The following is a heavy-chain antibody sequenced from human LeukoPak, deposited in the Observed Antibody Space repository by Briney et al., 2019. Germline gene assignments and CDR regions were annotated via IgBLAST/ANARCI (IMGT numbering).Heavy chain of an antibody. CDR2: INHSGST. V-gene: IGHV4-34*01. J-gene: IGHJ3*02. CDR3: ARAPTWYYDSRPGAFDI. D-gene: IGHD3-22*01. Sequence: SETLSLTCAVYGGSFSGYYWSWIRQPPGKGLEWIGEINHSGSTNYNPSLKSRVTISVDTSKNQFSLKLSSVTAADTAVYYCARAPTWYYDSRPGAFDIWGQGTVVTVSS. CDR1: GGSFSGYY.